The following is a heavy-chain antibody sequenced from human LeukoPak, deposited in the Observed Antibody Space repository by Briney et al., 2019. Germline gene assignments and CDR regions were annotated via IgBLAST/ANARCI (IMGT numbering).Heavy chain of an antibody. Sequence: PSETLSLTRTVSGGSISSSSYYWGWIRQPPGKGLEWIGSIYYSGSTYYNPSLKSRVTISVDTSKNQFSLKLSSVTAADTAVYYCARGASRGIYGDYVWFDPWGQGTLVTVSS. CDR2: IYYSGST. V-gene: IGHV4-39*07. CDR1: GGSISSSSYY. CDR3: ARGASRGIYGDYVWFDP. J-gene: IGHJ5*02. D-gene: IGHD4-17*01.